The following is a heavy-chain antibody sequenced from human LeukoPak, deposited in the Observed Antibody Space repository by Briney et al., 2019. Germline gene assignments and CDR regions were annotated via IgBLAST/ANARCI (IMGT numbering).Heavy chain of an antibody. D-gene: IGHD3-10*01. CDR2: ISGSGGST. V-gene: IGHV3-23*01. J-gene: IGHJ4*02. CDR3: AKGAVVRGNPGCLDY. Sequence: GGSLRLSCAASGFTFSSYAMSWVRQAPGKGLEWVSVISGSGGSTYYADSVKGRFTISRDNSKNTLYLQMNSLRAEDTAVYYCAKGAVVRGNPGCLDYWGQGTLVTVSS. CDR1: GFTFSSYA.